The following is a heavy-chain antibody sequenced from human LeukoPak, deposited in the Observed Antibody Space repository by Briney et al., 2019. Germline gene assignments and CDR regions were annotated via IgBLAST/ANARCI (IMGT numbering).Heavy chain of an antibody. CDR1: GGTFSSYA. D-gene: IGHD2-15*01. J-gene: IGHJ4*02. CDR2: IIPIFGTA. CDR3: ARDYLGYCSGGRCHGWLDY. Sequence: GASVKVSCKASGGTFSSYAISWVRQAPGQGLEWMGGIIPIFGTANYAQKFQGRVTITTDESTSTAYMELSGLRSEDTAVYYCARDYLGYCSGGRCHGWLDYWGQGTLVTVSS. V-gene: IGHV1-69*05.